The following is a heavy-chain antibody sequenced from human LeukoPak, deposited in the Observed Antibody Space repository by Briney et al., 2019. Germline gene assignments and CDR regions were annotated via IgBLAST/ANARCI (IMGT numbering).Heavy chain of an antibody. J-gene: IGHJ6*02. Sequence: PGGSLRLSCAASGFTFSRYGMYWVRQAPGKGLEWVAVISSDGTNKYYADSVKSRFTISRDNSKNTLYLQMNSLRAEDTAVYYCAKDPIAVAGNNYYRMDVWGQGTTVSVPS. CDR3: AKDPIAVAGNNYYRMDV. D-gene: IGHD6-19*01. CDR2: ISSDGTNK. CDR1: GFTFSRYG. V-gene: IGHV3-30*18.